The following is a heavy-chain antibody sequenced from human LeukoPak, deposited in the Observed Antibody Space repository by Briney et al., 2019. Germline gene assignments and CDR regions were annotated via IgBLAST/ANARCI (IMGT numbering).Heavy chain of an antibody. Sequence: ASVKVSCKASGYSFTSHNINRVRQATGQGLKYMGWVSPSSGNTAYAQEFQGRVTMTRDASIYTAYMELSGLTSEDTAVYYCARGHPGYASGWPDYWGQGTLVTVSS. CDR2: VSPSSGNT. J-gene: IGHJ4*02. V-gene: IGHV1-8*01. D-gene: IGHD6-19*01. CDR1: GYSFTSHN. CDR3: ARGHPGYASGWPDY.